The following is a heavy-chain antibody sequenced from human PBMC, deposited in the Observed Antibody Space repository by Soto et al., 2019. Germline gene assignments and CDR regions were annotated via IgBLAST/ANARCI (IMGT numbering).Heavy chain of an antibody. CDR1: GYTFSIYY. CDR2: IDPSGGQT. D-gene: IGHD6-19*01. J-gene: IGHJ6*02. Sequence: ASVKVSCKASGYTFSIYYIHWVRLAPGQGLEWMGGIDPSGGQTYYAQNFQGRITLTRDTSTSTVYMELSSLRSEDTAVYYCARDGGEQWLVRGYYGMDVWGQGTTVTVSS. V-gene: IGHV1-46*01. CDR3: ARDGGEQWLVRGYYGMDV.